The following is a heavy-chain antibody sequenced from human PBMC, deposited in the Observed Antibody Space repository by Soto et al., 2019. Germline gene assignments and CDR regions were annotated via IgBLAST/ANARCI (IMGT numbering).Heavy chain of an antibody. J-gene: IGHJ4*02. CDR3: ASSREFDY. Sequence: SEALSLTCGGSGGSLSGATYSWNWIRQTPGKGLEWIGYIFPSGTTYYNPSLRSRVTISIDVSKNQFSLSLRSLTAADTAVYYCASSREFDYLREATLVSV. CDR1: GGSLSGATYS. CDR2: IFPSGTT. V-gene: IGHV4-30-2*01.